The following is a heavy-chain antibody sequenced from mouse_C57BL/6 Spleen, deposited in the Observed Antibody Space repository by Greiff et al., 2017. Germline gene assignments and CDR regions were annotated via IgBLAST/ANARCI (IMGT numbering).Heavy chain of an antibody. CDR3: ARGYSNAWFAY. V-gene: IGHV1-64*01. D-gene: IGHD2-5*01. Sequence: VQLQQPGAELVKPGASVKLSRKASGYTFTSYWMHWVKQRPGQGLEWIGMIHPNSGSTNYNEKFKSKATLTVDKSSSTAYMQLSSLTSEDSAVYYCARGYSNAWFAYWGQGTLVTVSA. CDR1: GYTFTSYW. CDR2: IHPNSGST. J-gene: IGHJ3*01.